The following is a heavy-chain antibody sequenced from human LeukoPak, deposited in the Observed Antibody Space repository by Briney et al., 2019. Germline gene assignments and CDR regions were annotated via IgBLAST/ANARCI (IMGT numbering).Heavy chain of an antibody. J-gene: IGHJ4*02. D-gene: IGHD3-16*02. V-gene: IGHV3-21*01. Sequence: GGSLRLSCAASGFTFSSYSMNWVCQAPGKGLKWVSSISSSSSYIYYADSVKGRFTISRDNAENSLYLQMNSPRAEDTAVYYCAGVTFGGVIVTHWGQGTLVTVSS. CDR3: AGVTFGGVIVTH. CDR1: GFTFSSYS. CDR2: ISSSSSYI.